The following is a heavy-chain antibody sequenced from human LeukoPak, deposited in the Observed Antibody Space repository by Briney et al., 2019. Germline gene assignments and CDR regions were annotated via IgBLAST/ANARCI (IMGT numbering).Heavy chain of an antibody. J-gene: IGHJ4*02. D-gene: IGHD1-26*01. CDR2: IKQDGSEK. CDR1: GFTVSSNY. CDR3: ARDKGSGRLFDY. Sequence: GGSLRLSCAASGFTVSSNYMSWVRQAPGKGLEWVANIKQDGSEKYYVDSVKGRFTISRDNAKNSLYLQMNSLRAEDMAVYYCARDKGSGRLFDYWGQGTLVTVSS. V-gene: IGHV3-7*01.